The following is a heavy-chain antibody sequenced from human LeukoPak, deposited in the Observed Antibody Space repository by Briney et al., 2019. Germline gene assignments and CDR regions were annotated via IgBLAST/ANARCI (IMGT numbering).Heavy chain of an antibody. J-gene: IGHJ4*02. CDR2: ISSSSSTT. V-gene: IGHV3-48*01. CDR3: THGSMYQLDY. Sequence: GGSLRLSCAASGFTFDDYSMNWVRQAPGKGLEWVSYISGSSSTIYISSSSSTTYYADSVKGRFTISRDNSKNTLYLQMNSLXXXXXXVYYCTHGSMYQLDYWGQGTLVTVSS. CDR1: GFTFDDYS. D-gene: IGHD2/OR15-2a*01.